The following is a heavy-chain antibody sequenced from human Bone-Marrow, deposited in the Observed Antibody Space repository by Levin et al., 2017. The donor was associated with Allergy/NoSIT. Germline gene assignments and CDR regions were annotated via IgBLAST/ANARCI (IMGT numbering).Heavy chain of an antibody. CDR1: GFTFSTSS. V-gene: IGHV3-23*01. Sequence: AGGPLRLSCTTSGFTFSTSSMSWVRQAPGKGLEWISLISASGSSTFYANSVIGRFTISRDNSNNTLYLQLNSLRAEDTAIYYCTKEDSRTIGFWGQGTLVTVSS. CDR2: ISASGSST. D-gene: IGHD1/OR15-1a*01. J-gene: IGHJ4*02. CDR3: TKEDSRTIGF.